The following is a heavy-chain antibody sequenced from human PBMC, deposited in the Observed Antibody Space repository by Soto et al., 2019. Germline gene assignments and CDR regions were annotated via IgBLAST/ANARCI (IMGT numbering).Heavy chain of an antibody. V-gene: IGHV1-18*01. D-gene: IGHD3-16*01. Sequence: ASVKVSCKASGYTFTNYGISWFRQAPGQGLEWMGWISTYNGHTTSAHKLQGRVTMTTDTYARTADMELRRLRSDDTAVYYCARDWGQDWLGYRMAVWSQGTTVTVSS. CDR1: GYTFTNYG. CDR2: ISTYNGHT. J-gene: IGHJ6*02. CDR3: ARDWGQDWLGYRMAV.